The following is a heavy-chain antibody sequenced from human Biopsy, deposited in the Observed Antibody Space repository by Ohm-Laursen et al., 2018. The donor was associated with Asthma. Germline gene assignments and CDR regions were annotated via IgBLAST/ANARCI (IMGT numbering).Heavy chain of an antibody. CDR1: GGTFNNYA. V-gene: IGHV1-69*01. Sequence: SSVKVSCKPSGGTFNNYAINWVRQAPGQGLEWMGGISPIFGSTAYAQKFQGRVTITADVFTSTVYMELSGLRSEDTAVLYCAKARCYYYYCDMGVWGPGTAITVSS. CDR2: ISPIFGST. J-gene: IGHJ6*02. CDR3: AKARCYYYYCDMGV.